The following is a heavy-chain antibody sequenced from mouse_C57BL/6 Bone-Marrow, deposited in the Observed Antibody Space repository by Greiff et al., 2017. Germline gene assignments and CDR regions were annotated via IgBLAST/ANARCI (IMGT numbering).Heavy chain of an antibody. CDR3: ARACLFYFDY. Sequence: QVQLQQPGAELVKPGASVKMSCKASGYTFTSYWITWVKQRPGQGLEWIGDIYPGSGSTNYNEKFKSKATLTVDKSSSTAYMQLSSLTSEDSAVYYCARACLFYFDYWGQGTTLTVSS. CDR1: GYTFTSYW. V-gene: IGHV1-55*01. D-gene: IGHD6-2*01. J-gene: IGHJ2*01. CDR2: IYPGSGST.